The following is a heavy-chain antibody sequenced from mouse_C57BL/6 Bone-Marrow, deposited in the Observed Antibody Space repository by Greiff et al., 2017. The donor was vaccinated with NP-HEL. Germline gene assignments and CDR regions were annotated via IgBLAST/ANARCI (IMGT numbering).Heavy chain of an antibody. CDR2: FHPYNDDT. CDR3: ARGAYDYHGSSFAMGY. D-gene: IGHD1-1*01. V-gene: IGHV1-47*01. CDR1: GYTFTTYP. Sequence: QVKLQQSGAELVKPGASVKMSCKASGYTFTTYPIEWMKQNHGKSLEWIGNFHPYNDDTKYNEKFKGKATLTVEKSSSTVYLELSRFTSYDSAVYYCARGAYDYHGSSFAMGYWGQGTSVTVSS. J-gene: IGHJ4*01.